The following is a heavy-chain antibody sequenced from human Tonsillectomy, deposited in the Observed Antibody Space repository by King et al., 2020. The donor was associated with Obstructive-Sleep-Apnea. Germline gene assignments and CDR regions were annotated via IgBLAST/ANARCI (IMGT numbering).Heavy chain of an antibody. Sequence: VQLQQWGAGLLKPSETLSLTCAVYGGSFSDYYWSWIRQPPGKGLEWIGEINHSGSTNYNPSLKSRVTILVDTSNNHFSLKLSSVTAADTAVYYCARGSGAAAVNWFDPWGQGTLVTVSS. V-gene: IGHV4-34*01. J-gene: IGHJ5*02. D-gene: IGHD6-13*01. CDR3: ARGSGAAAVNWFDP. CDR1: GGSFSDYY. CDR2: INHSGST.